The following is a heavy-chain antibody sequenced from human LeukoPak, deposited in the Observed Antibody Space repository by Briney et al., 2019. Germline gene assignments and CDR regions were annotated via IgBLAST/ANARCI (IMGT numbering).Heavy chain of an antibody. CDR3: ATSIANTAMAIDY. D-gene: IGHD5-18*01. CDR1: GFTVSSNY. Sequence: GGSLRLCCAASGFTVSSNYMSWVRQAAGKGLEWVSVIYSGGSTYYADSVKGRFTISRDNSKNTLYLQMNSLRAEDTAVYYCATSIANTAMAIDYWGQGTLVTVSS. V-gene: IGHV3-53*01. CDR2: IYSGGST. J-gene: IGHJ4*02.